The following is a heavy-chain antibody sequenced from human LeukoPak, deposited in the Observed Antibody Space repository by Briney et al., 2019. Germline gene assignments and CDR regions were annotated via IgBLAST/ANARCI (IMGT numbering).Heavy chain of an antibody. CDR3: ARGWCPHCHGRGD. D-gene: IGHD2-8*02. V-gene: IGHV3-7*03. Sequence: GGSLRLSCTASGFTFSSYWMTGVRQAPGKGLEWVANIQQDGSEKYYVDSVRGRFTISRDNAENLLYLQMDSLRAEDTAVYFCARGWCPHCHGRGDWGKGTTVTVSS. CDR2: IQQDGSEK. J-gene: IGHJ6*04. CDR1: GFTFSSYW.